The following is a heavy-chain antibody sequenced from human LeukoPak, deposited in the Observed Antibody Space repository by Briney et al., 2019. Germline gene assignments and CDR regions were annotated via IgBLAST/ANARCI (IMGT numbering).Heavy chain of an antibody. CDR2: IYYSGST. D-gene: IGHD4-17*01. CDR3: ARHVDFSDYGYYWFDY. V-gene: IGHV4-59*08. J-gene: IGHJ4*02. CDR1: GVSISSYY. Sequence: PSETLSLTCTVSGVSISSYYWSWIRQPPGKGLEWIGYIYYSGSTNYNPSLKSRVTISVDTSKNQFSLKLSSVTAEDTAVYYCARHVDFSDYGYYWFDYWGQGTLVTVSS.